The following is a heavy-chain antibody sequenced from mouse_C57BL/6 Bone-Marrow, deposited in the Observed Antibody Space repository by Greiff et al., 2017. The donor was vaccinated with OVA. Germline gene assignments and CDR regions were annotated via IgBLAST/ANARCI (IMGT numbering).Heavy chain of an antibody. V-gene: IGHV5-17*01. CDR3: ARGRAY. CDR1: GFTFSDYG. J-gene: IGHJ3*01. CDR2: ISSGSSTI. Sequence: EVMLVESGGGLVKPGGSLKLSCAASGFTFSDYGMHWVRQAPEKGLEWVAYISSGSSTIYYADTVKGRFTISRDNAKNTLFLQRTSMRSEDTAMYYCARGRAYWGQGTLVTVSA.